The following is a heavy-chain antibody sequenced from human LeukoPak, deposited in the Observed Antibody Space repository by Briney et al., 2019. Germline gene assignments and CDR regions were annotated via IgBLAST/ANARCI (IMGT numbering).Heavy chain of an antibody. CDR1: GFTFNSYA. V-gene: IGHV3-30*18. Sequence: GGSLRLSCAASGFTFNSYAMSWVRQAPGKGLEWVAVISYDGSNKYYADSVKGRFTISRDNSKNTLYLQMNSLRAEDTAVYYCAKIAVAGTVVDYWGQGTLVTVSS. CDR3: AKIAVAGTVVDY. J-gene: IGHJ4*02. D-gene: IGHD6-19*01. CDR2: ISYDGSNK.